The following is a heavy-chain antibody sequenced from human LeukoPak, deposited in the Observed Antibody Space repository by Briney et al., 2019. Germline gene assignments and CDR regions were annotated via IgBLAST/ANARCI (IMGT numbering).Heavy chain of an antibody. D-gene: IGHD2-15*01. Sequence: ASVKVSCKASGYTFTGYYMHWVRQAPGQGLEWMGWINPNSGNTGYAQKFQGRVTMTRNTSMSTAYMELSSLRSEDTAVYYCARSGYCSGGSCYNWFDPWGQGTLVTVSS. V-gene: IGHV1-8*02. CDR1: GYTFTGYY. J-gene: IGHJ5*02. CDR2: INPNSGNT. CDR3: ARSGYCSGGSCYNWFDP.